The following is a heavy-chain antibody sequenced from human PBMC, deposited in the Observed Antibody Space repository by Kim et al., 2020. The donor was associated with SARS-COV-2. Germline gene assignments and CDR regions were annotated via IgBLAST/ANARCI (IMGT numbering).Heavy chain of an antibody. V-gene: IGHV3-66*01. J-gene: IGHJ3*02. CDR3: ASTYYYGSGSYPGAFDI. D-gene: IGHD3-10*01. Sequence: VKGRFTISRDNSKNTLYLQMDSLRAEDTAVYYCASTYYYGSGSYPGAFDIWGQGTMVTVSS.